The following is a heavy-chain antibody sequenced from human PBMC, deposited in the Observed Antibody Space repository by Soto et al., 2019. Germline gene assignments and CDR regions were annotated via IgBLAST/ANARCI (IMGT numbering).Heavy chain of an antibody. CDR1: GGSSSSGGYS. J-gene: IGHJ4*02. CDR2: IYHSGST. D-gene: IGHD4-17*01. CDR3: ARGMTTVTTLDY. V-gene: IGHV4-30-2*01. Sequence: QLQLQEYGSGLVKPSQSLSLTCTVSGGSSSSGGYSWSWIRQPPGKGLELIGYIYHSGSTYYNPSLKSRVTISVDRSKNQFSLKLSSVTVADTAVYYCARGMTTVTTLDYWGQGTLVTVSS.